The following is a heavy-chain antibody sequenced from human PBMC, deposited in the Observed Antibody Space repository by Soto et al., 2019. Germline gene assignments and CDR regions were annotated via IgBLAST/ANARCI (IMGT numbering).Heavy chain of an antibody. CDR2: IYYSGST. CDR3: ARGGIAAAAPPDY. Sequence: QVQLQKSGPGLVKPSQTLSLTCTVSGGSISSGGYYWSWIRQHPGKGLEWIGYIYYSGSTYYNPSLKSRVTISVDTSKNQFSLKLSSVTAADTAVYYCARGGIAAAAPPDYWGQGTLVTVSS. J-gene: IGHJ4*02. V-gene: IGHV4-31*03. D-gene: IGHD6-13*01. CDR1: GGSISSGGYY.